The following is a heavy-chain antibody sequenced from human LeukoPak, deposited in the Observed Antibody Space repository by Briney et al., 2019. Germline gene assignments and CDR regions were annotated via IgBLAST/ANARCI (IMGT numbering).Heavy chain of an antibody. D-gene: IGHD3-10*01. J-gene: IGHJ4*02. CDR1: GFTFSSYA. V-gene: IGHV3-30*09. CDR3: ARAKYYYGSGSYYFDY. Sequence: GGSLRLSCAASGFTFSSYAMHWVRQAPGKGLEWVAVISYDGSNKYYADSVKGRFAISRDNSKNTLYLQMNSLRAEDTAVYYCARAKYYYGSGSYYFDYWGQGTLVTVSS. CDR2: ISYDGSNK.